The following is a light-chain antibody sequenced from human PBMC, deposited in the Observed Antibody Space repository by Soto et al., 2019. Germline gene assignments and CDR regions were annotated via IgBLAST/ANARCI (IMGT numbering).Light chain of an antibody. V-gene: IGLV1-40*01. Sequence: QSVLTQPPSVSGAPGQRVTISCTGSSSNIGAGYDVHWYQQLPGTAPKLLIYGNSNRPSGVPDRFSGSKSGTSASLAITGLQAEDEADYYCQSYESSLSGPGYVFRMGNKVTXL. CDR1: SSNIGAGYD. CDR3: QSYESSLSGPGYV. CDR2: GNS. J-gene: IGLJ1*01.